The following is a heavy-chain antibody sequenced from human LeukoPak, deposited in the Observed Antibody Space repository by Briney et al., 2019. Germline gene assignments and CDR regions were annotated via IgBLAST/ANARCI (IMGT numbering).Heavy chain of an antibody. CDR1: GFTFDDYA. J-gene: IGHJ4*02. CDR2: ISWNSGSI. V-gene: IGHV3-9*01. Sequence: PGRSLRLSCAASGFTFDDYAMHWVRQAPGKGLEWVSGISWNSGSIGYADSVKGRFTISRDNAKNSLYLQMNSLRAEDTALYYCAKDVRYGSGSYLDYWGQGTPVTVSS. D-gene: IGHD3-10*01. CDR3: AKDVRYGSGSYLDY.